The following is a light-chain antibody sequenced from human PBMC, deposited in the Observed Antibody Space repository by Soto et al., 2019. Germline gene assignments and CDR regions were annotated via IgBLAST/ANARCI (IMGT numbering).Light chain of an antibody. V-gene: IGLV2-11*01. Sequence: QSVLTQPRSVSGSPGQAVTLSCTGTNNDVGAYNYVSWYRQYPGKAPKVIIYDVNKRPSGVPDRFSGSKSGNTASLTISGLQADDEADYFCSSFSGSYTHVFGTGTKVTVL. J-gene: IGLJ1*01. CDR2: DVN. CDR1: NNDVGAYNY. CDR3: SSFSGSYTHV.